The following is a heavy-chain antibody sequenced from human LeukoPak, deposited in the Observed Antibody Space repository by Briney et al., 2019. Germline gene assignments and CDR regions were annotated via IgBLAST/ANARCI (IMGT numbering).Heavy chain of an antibody. CDR3: ASLSPKLLLWDDAFDI. CDR2: IYTSGST. CDR1: GGSINSYY. J-gene: IGHJ3*02. Sequence: SETLSLTCTVSGGSINSYYWSWIRQPPGKELEWIGYIYTSGSTNYNPSLKSRVTISVDTSKNQFSLKLSSVTAADAAVYYCASLSPKLLLWDDAFDIWGQGTMVTVSS. D-gene: IGHD3-10*01. V-gene: IGHV4-4*09.